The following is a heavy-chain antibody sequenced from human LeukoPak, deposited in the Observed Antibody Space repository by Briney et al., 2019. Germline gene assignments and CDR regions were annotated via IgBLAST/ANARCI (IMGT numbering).Heavy chain of an antibody. Sequence: GGSLRLSCAASGFTFDDYGMSWVRQAPGKGLEWVSGINWNGGSTGYADSVKGRFTISRDNAKNSLYLQMNSLRAEDTALYHCARDTSSGWPLDYWGQGTLVTVSS. CDR1: GFTFDDYG. J-gene: IGHJ4*02. CDR2: INWNGGST. CDR3: ARDTSSGWPLDY. V-gene: IGHV3-20*01. D-gene: IGHD6-19*01.